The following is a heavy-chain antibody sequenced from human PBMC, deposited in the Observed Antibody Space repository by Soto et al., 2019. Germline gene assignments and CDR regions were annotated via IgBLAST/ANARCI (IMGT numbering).Heavy chain of an antibody. CDR3: ARNRDIAVAGTRAFDI. CDR1: GYTFTCYY. J-gene: IGHJ3*02. Sequence: GASVKVSCKASGYTFTCYYMHWVRQAPGQGLEWMGWINPNSGGTNYAQKFQGWVTMTRDTSISTAYMELSRLRSDDTAVYYCARNRDIAVAGTRAFDIWGQGTMVTVSS. V-gene: IGHV1-2*04. D-gene: IGHD6-19*01. CDR2: INPNSGGT.